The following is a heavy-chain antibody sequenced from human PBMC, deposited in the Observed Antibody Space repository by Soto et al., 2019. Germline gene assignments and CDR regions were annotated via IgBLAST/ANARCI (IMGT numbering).Heavy chain of an antibody. CDR1: GFSFSDHY. Sequence: EVQLVESGGGLVQPGGSLRLSCVVSGFSFSDHYMNWVRQAPGKGLEWVGRTRNKGNSYTTEYAASVKDRFTISRDDSKNSLYLQMTSLKTEDTGVYYCAREGAVPGTDFEYWGQGTLVTVSS. D-gene: IGHD6-19*01. CDR2: TRNKGNSYTT. V-gene: IGHV3-72*01. J-gene: IGHJ4*02. CDR3: AREGAVPGTDFEY.